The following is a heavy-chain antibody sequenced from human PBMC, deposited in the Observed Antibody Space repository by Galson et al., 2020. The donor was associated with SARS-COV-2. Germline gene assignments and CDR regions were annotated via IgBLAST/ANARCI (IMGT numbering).Heavy chain of an antibody. CDR2: IYPGDSDT. V-gene: IGHV5-51*01. CDR1: GYRFTSYW. CDR3: ARGGYCSRSSCHYNWFAP. J-gene: IGHJ5*02. D-gene: IGHD2-2*01. Sequence: GESLKISCQASGYRFTSYWIGWVRQMPGKGLEWLGIIYPGDSDTRYSTYFQGQVTISVDKSISTAYLQWSSLKASDTAIYYCARGGYCSRSSCHYNWFAPCCQGTLVSVSS.